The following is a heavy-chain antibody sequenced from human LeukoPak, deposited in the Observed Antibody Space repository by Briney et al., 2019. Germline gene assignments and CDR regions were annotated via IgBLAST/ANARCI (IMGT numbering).Heavy chain of an antibody. CDR2: ISSDGSKE. CDR3: AKDGYRSGGSCYANFFDR. J-gene: IGHJ4*02. D-gene: IGHD2-15*01. CDR1: GFSFLHYG. Sequence: GRSLRLSCAASGFSFLHYGMHWVRQAPGKGLEWVAFISSDGSKEYYADSVKGRFTISRDNSKNTLYLHVNSPRAEDTAVFFCAKDGYRSGGSCYANFFDRWGQGTLVTVSS. V-gene: IGHV3-30*18.